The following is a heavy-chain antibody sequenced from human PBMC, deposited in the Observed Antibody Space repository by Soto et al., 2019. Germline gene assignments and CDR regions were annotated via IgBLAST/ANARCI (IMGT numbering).Heavy chain of an antibody. V-gene: IGHV1-2*04. J-gene: IGHJ4*01. D-gene: IGHD4-17*01. CDR1: GYSFTDYK. CDR3: ATWVDYGDFEGFDF. CDR2: VDPNGGGS. Sequence: ASVKVSCKTSGYSFTDYKLHWVRQAPGQGLEWMGWVDPNGGGSNSAQKFQGSVTMAWDTSITTAYLDLTRLTTNDTATYFCATWVDYGDFEGFDFWG.